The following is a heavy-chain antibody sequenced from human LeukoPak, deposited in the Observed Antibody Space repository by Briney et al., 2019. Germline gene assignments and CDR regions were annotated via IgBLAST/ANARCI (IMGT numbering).Heavy chain of an antibody. D-gene: IGHD6-19*01. CDR3: ARDSSGWYGDAFDI. CDR2: ISSSGSTI. J-gene: IGHJ3*02. CDR1: GFTFSSYE. Sequence: GGSLRLSCAASGFTFSSYEMNWVRQAPGKGLEWVSYISSSGSTIYYADSVKGRFTISRDNSKNTLYLQMNSLRAEDTAVYYCARDSSGWYGDAFDIWGQGTMVTVSS. V-gene: IGHV3-48*03.